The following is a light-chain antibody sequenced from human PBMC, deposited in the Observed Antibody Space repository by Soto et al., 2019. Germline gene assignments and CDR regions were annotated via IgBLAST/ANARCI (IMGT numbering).Light chain of an antibody. J-gene: IGLJ3*02. CDR2: EVA. Sequence: QSALTQPASVSGSPGQSITISCTGTSSDVGGYDYVSWYQQHPGKAPKLIIYEVAYRPSGVSNRFSGSKSANTASLTISGLQAEDEADYYCSSTRRNTTLVFGGGTKLTVL. CDR3: SSTRRNTTLV. V-gene: IGLV2-14*01. CDR1: SSDVGGYDY.